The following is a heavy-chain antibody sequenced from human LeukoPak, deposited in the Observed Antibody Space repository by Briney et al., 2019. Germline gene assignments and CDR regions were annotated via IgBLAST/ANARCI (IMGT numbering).Heavy chain of an antibody. CDR1: GFTFSSYA. CDR3: AREAGIAAAGTLNC. D-gene: IGHD6-13*01. V-gene: IGHV3-30*01. J-gene: IGHJ4*02. Sequence: GGSLRLSCAASGFTFSSYAMHWVRQAPGKGLEWVAVISYDGSNKYYADSVKGRFTISRDNSKNTLYLQMNSLRAEDTAVYYCAREAGIAAAGTLNCWGQGTLVTVSS. CDR2: ISYDGSNK.